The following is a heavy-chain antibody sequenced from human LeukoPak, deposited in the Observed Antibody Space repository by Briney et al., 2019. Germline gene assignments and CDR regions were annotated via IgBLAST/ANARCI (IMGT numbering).Heavy chain of an antibody. CDR3: ARVSVEQWPPYMPYDAFDI. D-gene: IGHD6-19*01. V-gene: IGHV7-4-1*02. CDR1: GYTFTSYA. CDR2: INTNTGNP. Sequence: GGSLRLSCAASGYTFTSYAMNWVRQAPGQGLEWMGWINTNTGNPTYAQGFTGRFVFSLDTSVSTAYLQISSLKAEDTAVYYCARVSVEQWPPYMPYDAFDIWGQGTMVTVSS. J-gene: IGHJ3*02.